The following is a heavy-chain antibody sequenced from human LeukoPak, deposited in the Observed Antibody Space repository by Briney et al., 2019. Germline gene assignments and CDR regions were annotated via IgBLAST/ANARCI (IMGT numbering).Heavy chain of an antibody. J-gene: IGHJ4*02. D-gene: IGHD3-9*01. CDR3: VRLYDWGRLDY. CDR1: GYTFTGYY. Sequence: ASVKVSCKTSGYTFTGYYLFWVRQAPGQGLEWMGWINPNSGGTNYAQKFQGRVTMTRDTSIRTAYMELSRLTSDDTAVYDCVRLYDWGRLDYWGQGTLVTVSS. V-gene: IGHV1-2*02. CDR2: INPNSGGT.